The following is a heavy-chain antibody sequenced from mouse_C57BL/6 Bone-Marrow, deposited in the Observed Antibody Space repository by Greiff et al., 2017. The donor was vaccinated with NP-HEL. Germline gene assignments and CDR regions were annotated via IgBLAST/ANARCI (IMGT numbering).Heavy chain of an antibody. V-gene: IGHV1-81*01. CDR3: ARSAPIYYGYDDY. CDR1: GYTFTSYG. D-gene: IGHD2-2*01. Sequence: VQLQQSGAELARPGASVKLSCKASGYTFTSYGISWVKQSTGQGLEWIGEIYPRSGNTYYNEKFKGKATLTADKSSSTAYMELRSLTSEDSAVYFCARSAPIYYGYDDYWGQGTTLTVSS. J-gene: IGHJ2*01. CDR2: IYPRSGNT.